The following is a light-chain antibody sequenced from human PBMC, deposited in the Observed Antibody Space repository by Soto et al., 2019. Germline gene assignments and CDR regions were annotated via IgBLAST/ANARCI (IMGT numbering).Light chain of an antibody. CDR1: QSVSIW. CDR2: DAS. CDR3: QQYNSYSRT. V-gene: IGKV1-5*01. Sequence: DIQMTQSPYTLSASEGDRVTISCRASQSVSIWLAWYQQKPGRAPKLLIYDASSLESGVPSRFSGSGSGTEFTLTISSLQPDDFATYYCQQYNSYSRTFGQGTKVDIK. J-gene: IGKJ1*01.